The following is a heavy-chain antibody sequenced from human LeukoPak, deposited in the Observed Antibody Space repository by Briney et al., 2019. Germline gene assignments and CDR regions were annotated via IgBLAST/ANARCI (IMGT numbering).Heavy chain of an antibody. CDR3: ARRTVRGVIKY. D-gene: IGHD3-10*01. Sequence: SETLSLTCTVSGGSISSYYWSWIRQPAGKGLEWIGRIYTSGSTNYNPSLKSRVTISVDTSKNQFSLKLSSVTAADTAVYYCARRTVRGVIKYWDQGSLVTVSS. CDR1: GGSISSYY. J-gene: IGHJ4*02. CDR2: IYTSGST. V-gene: IGHV4-4*07.